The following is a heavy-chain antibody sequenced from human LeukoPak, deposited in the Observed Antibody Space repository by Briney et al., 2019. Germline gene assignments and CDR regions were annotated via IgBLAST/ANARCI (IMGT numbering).Heavy chain of an antibody. CDR1: GFTFNDYA. CDR2: ISWNSGSI. CDR3: ARDHRGSGSRYYYYYMDV. D-gene: IGHD3-10*01. Sequence: GGSLRLSCAASGFTFNDYAMHWVRQAPGKGLEWVSGISWNSGSIGYADSVKGRFTISRDNAKNSLYLQMNSLRAEDTAVYYCARDHRGSGSRYYYYYMDVWGKGTTVTISS. J-gene: IGHJ6*03. V-gene: IGHV3-9*01.